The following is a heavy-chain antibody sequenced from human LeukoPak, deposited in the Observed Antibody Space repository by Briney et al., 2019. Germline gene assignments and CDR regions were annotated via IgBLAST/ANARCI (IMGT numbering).Heavy chain of an antibody. CDR3: ARDPVLLWFGELLAASVNWFDP. CDR1: GYTFTGYY. Sequence: ASVKVSCKASGYTFTGYYMHWVRQAPGQGLEWMGWINPNSGGTNYAQKFQGRVTMTRDTSISTAYMELSRLRSDDTAVYYCARDPVLLWFGELLAASVNWFDPWGQGTLVTVSS. CDR2: INPNSGGT. V-gene: IGHV1-2*02. D-gene: IGHD3-10*01. J-gene: IGHJ5*02.